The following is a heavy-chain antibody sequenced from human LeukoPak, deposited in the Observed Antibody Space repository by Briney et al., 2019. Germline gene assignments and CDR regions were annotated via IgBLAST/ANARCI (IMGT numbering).Heavy chain of an antibody. CDR1: GFTFSSYE. D-gene: IGHD6-19*01. J-gene: IGHJ4*02. CDR3: AKAGKYSNGWFDY. Sequence: GGSLRLSCAASGFTFSSYEMNWVRQAPGKGLEWVSGISGSGGSTYYADSVKGRFTISRDNSKNTLYLQMNSLRAEDTAVYYCAKAGKYSNGWFDYWGQGTLVTVSS. CDR2: ISGSGGST. V-gene: IGHV3-23*01.